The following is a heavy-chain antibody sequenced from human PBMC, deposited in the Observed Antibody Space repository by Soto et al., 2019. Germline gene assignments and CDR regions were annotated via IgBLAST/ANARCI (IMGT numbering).Heavy chain of an antibody. CDR3: AKGMKRGYSGYELYYFDY. J-gene: IGHJ4*02. D-gene: IGHD5-12*01. V-gene: IGHV3-30*18. CDR1: GGSISSSS. Sequence: LSLTCTVSGGSISSSSYYWGWIRQPPGKGLEWVAVISYDGSNKYYADSVKGRFTISRDNSKNTLYLQMNSLRAEDTAVYYFAKGMKRGYSGYELYYFDYWGQGTLVTVSS. CDR2: ISYDGSNK.